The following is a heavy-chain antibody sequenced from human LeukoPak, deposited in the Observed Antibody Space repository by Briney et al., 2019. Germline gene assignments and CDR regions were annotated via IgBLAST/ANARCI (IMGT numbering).Heavy chain of an antibody. CDR2: INHSGST. Sequence: SETLSLTCAVYGGSFSGYYWSWIRQPPGKGLEWIGEINHSGSTNYNPSLKSRVTISVDTSKNQFSLKLSSVTAADTAVYYCVRRGGVSTSSGWAFDSWGQGTLVTVSS. CDR1: GGSFSGYY. D-gene: IGHD6-19*01. CDR3: VRRGGVSTSSGWAFDS. V-gene: IGHV4-34*01. J-gene: IGHJ4*02.